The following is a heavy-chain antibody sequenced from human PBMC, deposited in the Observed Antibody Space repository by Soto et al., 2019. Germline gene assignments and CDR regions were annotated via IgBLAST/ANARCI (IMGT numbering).Heavy chain of an antibody. V-gene: IGHV4-59*01. Sequence: PAETLSLTSTLSGTSRSGYYWSWLRQPPGKGLEWIANIHYSGTTNYNPSLASRVTLSVDTSKNQFSLKMTSVTAADRAMYFCARYNSYAIDYWGRGTLVTVSS. D-gene: IGHD2-8*01. CDR1: GTSRSGYY. CDR3: ARYNSYAIDY. J-gene: IGHJ4*01. CDR2: IHYSGTT.